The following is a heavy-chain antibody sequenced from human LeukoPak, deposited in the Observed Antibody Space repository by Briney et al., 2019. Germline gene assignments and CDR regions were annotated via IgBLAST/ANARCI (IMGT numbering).Heavy chain of an antibody. CDR2: IKSKTDGGAT. CDR1: GITVTSAW. V-gene: IGHV3-15*01. Sequence: GGSLRLSCAGSGITVTSAWMNWVRQVPGKRLEWVGRIKSKTDGGATDYAAPVKGRFTISRDDSKNTLFLQMDNLRTEDTAMYYCTTERDHHYFYFMDVWGKGTTVTVSS. J-gene: IGHJ6*03. D-gene: IGHD5-24*01. CDR3: TTERDHHYFYFMDV.